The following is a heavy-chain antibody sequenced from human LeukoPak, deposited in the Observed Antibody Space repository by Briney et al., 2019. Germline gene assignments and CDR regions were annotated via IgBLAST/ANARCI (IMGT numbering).Heavy chain of an antibody. CDR1: GFTFTIYA. D-gene: IGHD3-16*02. CDR3: ARDLTITFGGVIATIPGG. J-gene: IGHJ1*01. Sequence: PGTSLRLSCVASGFTFTIYAFHWVRQAPGEGLEWVALISYDGDKKYYADSVKGRFAISRDKSKNTLYLQMNSPRSEDTAVYYCARDLTITFGGVIATIPGGWGQGTLVSVYS. CDR2: ISYDGDKK. V-gene: IGHV3-30*09.